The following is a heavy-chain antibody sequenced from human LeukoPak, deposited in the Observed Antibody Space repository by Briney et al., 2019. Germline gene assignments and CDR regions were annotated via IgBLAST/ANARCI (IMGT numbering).Heavy chain of an antibody. V-gene: IGHV4-59*01. J-gene: IGHJ3*02. CDR1: GDSISGYY. CDR3: ARVLAEMAAVWRDDVFDI. D-gene: IGHD5-24*01. CDR2: IYSSGST. Sequence: SETLSLTCTVSGDSISGYYWSWIRQPPGKGLEWIGFIYSSGSTNCNPSLKSRVTISVDTSKNQFALRVNSVTAADTAVYCCARVLAEMAAVWRDDVFDIWGQGTMVTVSS.